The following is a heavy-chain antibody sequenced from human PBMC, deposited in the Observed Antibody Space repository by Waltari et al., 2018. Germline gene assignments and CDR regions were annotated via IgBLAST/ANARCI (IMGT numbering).Heavy chain of an antibody. CDR3: ARGTKYYYNYYYMGV. V-gene: IGHV4-34*01. CDR1: SGSFSGYY. CDR2: VDHRGRT. J-gene: IGHJ6*03. Sequence: QVQLQQWGAGLLKPLETLSLTCAVYSGSFSGYYWTWIRQPPGKGLEWIGDVDHRGRTNYNRSLKSRVTISIDPAKNQFSLQLTSVTAADTALYYCARGTKYYYNYYYMGVWGTGTTVTVSS.